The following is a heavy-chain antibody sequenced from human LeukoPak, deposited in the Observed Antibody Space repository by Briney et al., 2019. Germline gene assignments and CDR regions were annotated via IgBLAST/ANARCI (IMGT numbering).Heavy chain of an antibody. CDR3: ARDIRLPAAGTYYYYYMDV. V-gene: IGHV1-18*01. Sequence: GASVKVSCKASGGTFSSYAISWVRQAPGQGLEWMGWISAYNGNTNYAQKLQGRVTMTTDTSTSTAYMELRSLRSDDTAVYYCARDIRLPAAGTYYYYYMDVWGKGTTVTVSS. J-gene: IGHJ6*03. CDR1: GGTFSSYA. CDR2: ISAYNGNT. D-gene: IGHD6-13*01.